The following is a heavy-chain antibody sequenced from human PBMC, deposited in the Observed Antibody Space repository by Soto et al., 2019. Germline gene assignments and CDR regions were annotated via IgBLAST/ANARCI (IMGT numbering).Heavy chain of an antibody. CDR1: GGSISNSD. V-gene: IGHV4-59*08. CDR2: IYSSGST. J-gene: IGHJ6*02. D-gene: IGHD3-10*01. CDR3: ARHYHPFWYGSGPWDV. Sequence: QVQLQESGPGLMRPSETLSLTCTVSGGSISNSDWSWIRLSPGQGMEWIGYIYSSGSTNYNPSLESRVTISVDTSKNQVTLKLTSLIAADTAIADGARHYHPFWYGSGPWDVWGQGTTVTVSS.